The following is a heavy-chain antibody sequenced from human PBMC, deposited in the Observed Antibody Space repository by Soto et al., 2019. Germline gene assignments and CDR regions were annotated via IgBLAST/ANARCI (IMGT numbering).Heavy chain of an antibody. CDR3: ARDPDYGDPFDY. D-gene: IGHD4-17*01. Sequence: GGSLRLSCAASGFTFSSYAMHWVRQAPGKGLEWVAVISYDGSNKYNADSVKGRFTISRDNAKNSLYLQMNSLRAEDTAVYYCARDPDYGDPFDYWGQGTLVTVSS. J-gene: IGHJ4*02. CDR2: ISYDGSNK. CDR1: GFTFSSYA. V-gene: IGHV3-30-3*01.